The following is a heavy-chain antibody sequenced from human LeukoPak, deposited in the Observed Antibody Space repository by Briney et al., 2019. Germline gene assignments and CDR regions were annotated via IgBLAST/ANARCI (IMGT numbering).Heavy chain of an antibody. CDR1: GGTFNSYG. V-gene: IGHV1-69*06. D-gene: IGHD5-12*01. CDR3: GRGARPPHYYYYMDV. CDR2: IIPILGTS. J-gene: IGHJ6*03. Sequence: SVKVSCKASGGTFNSYGVIWVRQAPGQGLEWMGGIIPILGTSNYAQKFQGRVTITADKSTSTAYMELSSLRSEDTAVYYCGRGARPPHYYYYMDVWGKGTTVTVSS.